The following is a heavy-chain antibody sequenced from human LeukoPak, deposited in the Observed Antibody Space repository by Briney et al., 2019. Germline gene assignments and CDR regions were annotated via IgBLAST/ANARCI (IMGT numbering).Heavy chain of an antibody. CDR3: ARDGGSTTGTTGLFDY. D-gene: IGHD1-7*01. CDR2: ISSSSSYI. CDR1: GFTFSSYS. Sequence: PGGSLRLSCAASGFTFSSYSMNWVRQAPGKGLEWVSSISSSSSYIYYADSLKGRFTISRDSAKNSLYLQMNSLRAEDTAVYYCARDGGSTTGTTGLFDYWGQGTLVTVSS. V-gene: IGHV3-21*01. J-gene: IGHJ4*02.